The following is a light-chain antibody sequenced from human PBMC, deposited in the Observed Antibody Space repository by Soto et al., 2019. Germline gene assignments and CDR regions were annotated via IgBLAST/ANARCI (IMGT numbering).Light chain of an antibody. CDR1: QSVSSN. Sequence: EIVMTQSPATLSVSPGERATLSCRASQSVSSNLAWYQQKPGQAPRLLIYGAPTRATGIPARFSGSGSGTEFTLTISSLQSEDFAVYYCQQYNNWPSYTFGQGTKV. J-gene: IGKJ2*01. V-gene: IGKV3-15*01. CDR3: QQYNNWPSYT. CDR2: GAP.